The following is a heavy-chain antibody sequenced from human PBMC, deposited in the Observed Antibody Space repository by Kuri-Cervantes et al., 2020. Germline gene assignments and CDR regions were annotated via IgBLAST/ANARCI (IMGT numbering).Heavy chain of an antibody. CDR2: IKQDGSEK. CDR1: GFSFSSYW. Sequence: ETLSLTCAASGFSFSSYWMSWVRQAPGKGLEWVANIKQDGSEKNYLDSVKGRFTISRDNAKNSLYLQMNSLRAEDTALYYCASHGTFDYWGQGAQVTVSS. D-gene: IGHD5-24*01. J-gene: IGHJ4*02. V-gene: IGHV3-7*01. CDR3: ASHGTFDY.